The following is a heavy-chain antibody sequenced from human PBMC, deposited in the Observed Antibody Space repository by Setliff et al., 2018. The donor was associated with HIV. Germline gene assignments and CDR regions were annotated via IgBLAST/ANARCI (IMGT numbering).Heavy chain of an antibody. CDR2: INAEKGDT. V-gene: IGHV1-3*01. Sequence: GASVKVSCKASXYTFTRYAIHWLRQAPGQSLEWMGWINAEKGDTKYRQKFQGILPITRATSANTVYMGLSSLGSEDTAVFYCARDRDSLLIGSTPNNWFDPWGQGTXXXVSS. CDR1: XYTFTRYA. J-gene: IGHJ5*02. CDR3: ARDRDSLLIGSTPNNWFDP. D-gene: IGHD2-21*01.